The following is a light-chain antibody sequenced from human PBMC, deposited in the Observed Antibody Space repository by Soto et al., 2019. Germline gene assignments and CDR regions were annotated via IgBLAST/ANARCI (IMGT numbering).Light chain of an antibody. CDR3: AVWDDTLSGSVV. Sequence: QLVLTQPPSASGTPGQRVTISCSGISSKIGSEDVYWYQQLPGTAPKLLIYRSNQRPSGVPDRISGSRSGTSASLAISGLRSEDEADYYCAVWDDTLSGSVVFGGGTKLTVL. J-gene: IGLJ2*01. CDR1: SSKIGSED. CDR2: RSN. V-gene: IGLV1-47*01.